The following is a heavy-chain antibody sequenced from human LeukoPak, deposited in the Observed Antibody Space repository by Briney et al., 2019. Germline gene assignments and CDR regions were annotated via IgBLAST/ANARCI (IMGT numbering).Heavy chain of an antibody. CDR3: ARSFGVDNWFDP. CDR2: MNPNSGNT. V-gene: IGHV1-8*01. J-gene: IGHJ5*02. CDR1: GYTVTSYD. Sequence: ASVKVSCKASGYTVTSYDINWVRQATGQGLEWMGWMNPNSGNTGYAQKFQGRVTMTRNTSISTAYMELSSLRSEDTAVYYCARSFGVDNWFDPWGQGTLVTVSS. D-gene: IGHD3-3*01.